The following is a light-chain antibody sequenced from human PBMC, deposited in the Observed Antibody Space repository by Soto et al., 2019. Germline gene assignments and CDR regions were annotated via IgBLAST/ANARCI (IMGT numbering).Light chain of an antibody. CDR2: AAS. CDR3: QQSYSTPRT. CDR1: QSISSY. V-gene: IGKV1-39*01. Sequence: DIQMTQSPSSLSATVGDRVTITCRASQSISSYLNWYQQKPGKAPKLLIYAASSLQSGVPSRFSXXXSGTDFTLTISSLHPADFATYYCQQSYSTPRTFGXXX. J-gene: IGKJ3*01.